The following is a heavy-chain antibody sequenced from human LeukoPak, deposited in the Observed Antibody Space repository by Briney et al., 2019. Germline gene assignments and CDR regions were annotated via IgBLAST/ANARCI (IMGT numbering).Heavy chain of an antibody. J-gene: IGHJ4*02. V-gene: IGHV4-34*01. CDR3: ARFPKTGGGY. Sequence: SETLSLTCAVYGGSFSGYYWSWIRQPPGKGLEWIGEINHSGGTNYNPSLKSRVTISVDTSKNQFSLKLSSVTAADAAVYYCARFPKTGGGYWGQGTLVTVSS. D-gene: IGHD2-8*02. CDR1: GGSFSGYY. CDR2: INHSGGT.